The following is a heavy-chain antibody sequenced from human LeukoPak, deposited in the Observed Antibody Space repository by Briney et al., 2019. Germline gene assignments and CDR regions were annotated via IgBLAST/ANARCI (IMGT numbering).Heavy chain of an antibody. D-gene: IGHD6-19*01. CDR1: GYSFSGHY. J-gene: IGHJ2*01. Sequence: ASVKVSCKASGYSFSGHYMDWVRQAPGQGLEWMGWINPNSGDTNFAQKFQGRVTMTRDTSINTAYMELSSLRSDDTAVYYCAGGGTVAGHWYFDLWGRGTQVAVSS. CDR2: INPNSGDT. CDR3: AGGGTVAGHWYFDL. V-gene: IGHV1-2*02.